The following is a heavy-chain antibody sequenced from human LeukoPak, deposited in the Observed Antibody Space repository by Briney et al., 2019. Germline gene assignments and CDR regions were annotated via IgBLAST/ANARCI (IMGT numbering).Heavy chain of an antibody. CDR2: IYYSWTT. V-gene: IGHV4-39*07. CDR3: AGGRSGSYLGY. D-gene: IGHD1-26*01. J-gene: IGHJ4*02. CDR1: VGSISSRTYF. Sequence: SETLSLTCTVSVGSISSRTYFWGWIRQPPGKGLEWIGSIYYSWTTYYSPSLKSRATISLDTSKNQFSLKLTSVTAADTAVYYCAGGRSGSYLGYWGQGTLVTVSS.